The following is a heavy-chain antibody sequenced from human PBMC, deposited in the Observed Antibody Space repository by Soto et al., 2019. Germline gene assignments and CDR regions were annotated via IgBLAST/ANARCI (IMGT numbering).Heavy chain of an antibody. V-gene: IGHV3-23*01. Sequence: PGGSLRLSCAASAFTFSSCAMGWVRQAPGKGLEWVSGISGNGGSTYYADSVKGRFTISRDTSKNTLYLQMDSLGAEDTAIYYCAKVVGDGNDYYDPWGQGTLVTVSS. CDR2: ISGNGGST. J-gene: IGHJ5*02. D-gene: IGHD3-22*01. CDR3: AKVVGDGNDYYDP. CDR1: AFTFSSCA.